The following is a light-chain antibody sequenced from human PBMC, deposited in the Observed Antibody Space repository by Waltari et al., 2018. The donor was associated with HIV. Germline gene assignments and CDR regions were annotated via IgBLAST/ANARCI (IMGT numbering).Light chain of an antibody. V-gene: IGKV3-11*01. CDR1: QGVSSY. CDR3: QQRSNWPPEYT. J-gene: IGKJ2*01. CDR2: DAS. Sequence: EIVLTQSPATLSLSPGERATLSCRASQGVSSYLAWYQQKPGQAPSLLIYDASNRATGIPARFSGSGSGTDFTLTISSLGPEDFAVYYCQQRSNWPPEYTFGQGTKLEIK.